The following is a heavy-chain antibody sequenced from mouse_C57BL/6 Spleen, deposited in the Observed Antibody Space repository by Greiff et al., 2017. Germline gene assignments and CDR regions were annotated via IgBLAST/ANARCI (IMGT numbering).Heavy chain of an antibody. CDR1: GYSFTGYY. CDR2: INPSTGGT. D-gene: IGHD4-1*01. V-gene: IGHV1-43*01. Sequence: VQLQQSGPELVKPGASVKISCKASGYSFTGYYMHWVKQSSEQSLEWIGEINPSTGGTSYNQKFKGKATLTVDKSSSTAYMQRKSLTSEDSAVYYCARGDWGDWYFDVWGTGTTVTVSS. CDR3: ARGDWGDWYFDV. J-gene: IGHJ1*03.